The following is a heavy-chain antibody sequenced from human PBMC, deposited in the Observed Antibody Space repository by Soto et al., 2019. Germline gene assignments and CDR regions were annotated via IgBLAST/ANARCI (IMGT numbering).Heavy chain of an antibody. CDR1: GFTFSSYA. CDR3: AKFFVETGGSSGWPWSFHF. Sequence: EVQLLESGGGLVQPGGSLRLSCAASGFTFSSYAMSWVRQAPGKGLEWVSAISGTGGTTYYADSVKGRFTISRDNSRNTLHLQMDRLRADDTAIYYCAKFFVETGGSSGWPWSFHFWGQGTLVTVSS. CDR2: ISGTGGTT. V-gene: IGHV3-23*01. D-gene: IGHD6-25*01. J-gene: IGHJ4*02.